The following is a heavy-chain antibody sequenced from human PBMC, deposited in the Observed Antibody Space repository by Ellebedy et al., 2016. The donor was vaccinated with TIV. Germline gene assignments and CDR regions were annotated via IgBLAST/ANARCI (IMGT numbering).Heavy chain of an antibody. CDR3: AREGGVYYFDY. Sequence: AASVKVSCKASGYTFTNYDIMWVRQATGQGLEWMGSMNPKSENGGFAQTFQGRVTMTSDTSMSTAYMELSSLRPEDTAVYYCAREGGVYYFDYWGQGTLVTVSS. V-gene: IGHV1-8*01. J-gene: IGHJ4*02. D-gene: IGHD1-26*01. CDR2: MNPKSENG. CDR1: GYTFTNYD.